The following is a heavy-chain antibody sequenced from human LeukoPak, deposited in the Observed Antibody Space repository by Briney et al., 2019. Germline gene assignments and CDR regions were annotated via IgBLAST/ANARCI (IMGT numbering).Heavy chain of an antibody. V-gene: IGHV3-23*01. CDR1: GFTFSNCA. Sequence: PGGSLRLSCAASGFTFSNCAMSWVRQAPGKGLEWVSVISGRSGSTYDADSVKGRFTISRDNSKNTLFLQMNTLRAEDTAVYYCAKGLGYCSADRCYAADVWGQGTTVTVSS. CDR3: AKGLGYCSADRCYAADV. D-gene: IGHD2-15*01. J-gene: IGHJ6*02. CDR2: ISGRSGST.